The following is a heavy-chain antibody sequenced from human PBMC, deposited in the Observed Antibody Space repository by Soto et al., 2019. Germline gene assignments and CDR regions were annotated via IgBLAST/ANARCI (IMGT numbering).Heavy chain of an antibody. CDR2: THYKSKWYN. CDR3: ARHSDSGQDRNYFDY. D-gene: IGHD3-10*01. CDR1: GDSVSSKSAA. Sequence: SQTLSLTCAISGDSVSSKSAAWSWIRQSPSRGLEWLGRTHYKSKWYNDYVVSVKSRITIDADTSKNQFSLKLSSVTAADTALYFFARHSDSGQDRNYFDYWTQGILVTVSS. V-gene: IGHV6-1*01. J-gene: IGHJ4*02.